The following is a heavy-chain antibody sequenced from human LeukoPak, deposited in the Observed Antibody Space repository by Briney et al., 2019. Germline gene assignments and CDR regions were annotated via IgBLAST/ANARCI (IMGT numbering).Heavy chain of an antibody. CDR2: INPSGGST. CDR3: ASAHYYDSSGYPFDY. Sequence: GASVKVSCKASGYTFTSYYMHWVRQAPGQGLEWMGIINPSGGSTSYAQKFQGRVTMARDTSTSTVYMELSSLRSEDTAVYYCASAHYYDSSGYPFDYWGQGTLVTVSS. V-gene: IGHV1-46*01. CDR1: GYTFTSYY. D-gene: IGHD3-22*01. J-gene: IGHJ4*02.